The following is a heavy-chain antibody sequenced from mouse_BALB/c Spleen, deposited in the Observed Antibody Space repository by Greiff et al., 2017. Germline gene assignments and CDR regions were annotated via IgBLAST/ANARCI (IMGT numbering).Heavy chain of an antibody. J-gene: IGHJ3*01. D-gene: IGHD2-10*02. V-gene: IGHV1-14*01. CDR1: GYTFTSYV. Sequence: EVKLVESGPELVKPGASVKMSCKASGYTFTSYVMHWVKQKPGQGLEWIGYINPYNDGTKYNEKFKGKATLTSDKSSSTAYMELSSLTSEDSAVYYCARSDASLGWFAYWGQGTLVTVSA. CDR3: ARSDASLGWFAY. CDR2: INPYNDGT.